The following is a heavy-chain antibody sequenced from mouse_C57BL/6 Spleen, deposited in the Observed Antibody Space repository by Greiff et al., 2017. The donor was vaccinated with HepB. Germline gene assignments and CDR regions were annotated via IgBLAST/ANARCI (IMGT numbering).Heavy chain of an antibody. CDR2: IHPNSGST. D-gene: IGHD1-1*01. V-gene: IGHV1-64*01. J-gene: IGHJ1*03. Sequence: VQLQQPGAELVKPGASVKLSCKASGYTFTSYWMHWVKQRPGQGLEWIGMIHPNSGSTNYNEKFKSKATLTVDKSSSTAYMQLSSLTSEDSAVYYCARRELTTVVAKDFEVWGTGTTVTVSS. CDR3: ARRELTTVVAKDFEV. CDR1: GYTFTSYW.